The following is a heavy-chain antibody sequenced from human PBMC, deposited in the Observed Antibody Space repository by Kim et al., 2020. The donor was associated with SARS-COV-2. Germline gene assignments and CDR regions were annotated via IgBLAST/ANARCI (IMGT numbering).Heavy chain of an antibody. CDR1: GYTFTSYG. CDR3: ARRNSSGWYVYYFDY. Sequence: ASVKVSCKASGYTFTSYGISWVRQAPGQGLEWMGWISAYNGNTNYAQKLQDRVTMTTDTSTSTAYMELRSLRSDDTAVYYCARRNSSGWYVYYFDYWGQGTLVTVSS. J-gene: IGHJ4*02. D-gene: IGHD6-19*01. V-gene: IGHV1-18*01. CDR2: ISAYNGNT.